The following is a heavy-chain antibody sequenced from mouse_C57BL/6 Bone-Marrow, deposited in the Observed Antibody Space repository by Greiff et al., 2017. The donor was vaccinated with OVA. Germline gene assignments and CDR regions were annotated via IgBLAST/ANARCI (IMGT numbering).Heavy chain of an antibody. J-gene: IGHJ2*01. V-gene: IGHV5-4*01. Sequence: EVMLVESGGGLVKPGGSLKLSCAASGFTFSSYAMSWVRQTPEKRLEWVATISDGGSYTYYPDNVKGRFTISRDNAKNNLYLQMSHLKSEDTAMYYCAREQLGTFDYWGQVTTLTVSS. CDR1: GFTFSSYA. CDR3: AREQLGTFDY. D-gene: IGHD3-1*01. CDR2: ISDGGSYT.